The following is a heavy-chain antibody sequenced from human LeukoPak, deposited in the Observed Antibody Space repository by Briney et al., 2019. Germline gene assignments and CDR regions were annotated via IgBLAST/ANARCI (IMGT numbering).Heavy chain of an antibody. D-gene: IGHD2-2*01. Sequence: SETLSLTCTVSGGSISSGDYYWSWIRQPPGKGLEWIGEINHSGSTNYNPSLKSRVTISVDTSKNQFSLKLSSVTAADTAVYYCARRRGRGQLPLYYFDYWGQGTLVTVSS. CDR3: ARRRGRGQLPLYYFDY. J-gene: IGHJ4*02. CDR2: INHSGST. CDR1: GGSISSGDYY. V-gene: IGHV4-39*07.